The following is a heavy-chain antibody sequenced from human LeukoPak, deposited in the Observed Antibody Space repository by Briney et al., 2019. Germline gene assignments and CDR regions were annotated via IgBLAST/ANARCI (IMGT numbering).Heavy chain of an antibody. D-gene: IGHD2-21*01. J-gene: IGHJ4*02. CDR2: INQDGSGK. CDR3: ARDPDCGSNGCQTPPFDY. Sequence: GGSLRLSCAASGFTFSSYWMSWVRQAPGKGLEWVANINQDGSGKYYVDSVKGRFTISRDNAKNSLYLQMNSLRAEDTAVYYCARDPDCGSNGCQTPPFDYWGQGTLVTVSS. CDR1: GFTFSSYW. V-gene: IGHV3-7*01.